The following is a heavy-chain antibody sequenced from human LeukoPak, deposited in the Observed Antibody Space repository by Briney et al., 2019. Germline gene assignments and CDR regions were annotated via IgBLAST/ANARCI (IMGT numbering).Heavy chain of an antibody. CDR1: GGSISTSSYY. Sequence: PSETLSLTCTVSGGSISTSSYYWGWIRQPPGKGMEWIGSIYYGGSTYYNPSLKSRVTISVDTSKNQFSLKLNSVTAADTAVYYCARHENSNGWYYFDPWGQGTLVTVSS. CDR2: IYYGGST. D-gene: IGHD6-19*01. V-gene: IGHV4-39*01. CDR3: ARHENSNGWYYFDP. J-gene: IGHJ5*02.